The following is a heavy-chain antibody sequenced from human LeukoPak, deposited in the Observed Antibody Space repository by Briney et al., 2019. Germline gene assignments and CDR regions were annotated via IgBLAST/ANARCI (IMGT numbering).Heavy chain of an antibody. CDR1: GFDFSSFG. CDR3: AKKTDPTRITMVRGVITQREY. CDR2: IRYDGSNK. Sequence: GGSLRLSCATSGFDFSSFGMHWVRQAPGKGLEWVAFIRYDGSNKYYADSVKGRFTISRDNSKNTLYLQMNSLRAEDTAVYYCAKKTDPTRITMVRGVITQREYWGQGTLVTVSS. D-gene: IGHD3-10*01. J-gene: IGHJ4*02. V-gene: IGHV3-30*02.